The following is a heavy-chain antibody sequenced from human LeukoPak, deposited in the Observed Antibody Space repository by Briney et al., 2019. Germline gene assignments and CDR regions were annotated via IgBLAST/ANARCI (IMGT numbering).Heavy chain of an antibody. J-gene: IGHJ4*02. CDR2: INHSGST. Sequence: GSLRLSCAASGFTFSSYAMSWVRQAPGKGLEWIGEINHSGSTNYNPSLKSRVTISVDTSKYQFSLKLSSVTAADTAVYYCARGPPPQYRNSGRLSRNRGFDYWGQGTLVTVSS. D-gene: IGHD4-23*01. CDR1: GFTFSSYA. V-gene: IGHV4-34*01. CDR3: ARGPPPQYRNSGRLSRNRGFDY.